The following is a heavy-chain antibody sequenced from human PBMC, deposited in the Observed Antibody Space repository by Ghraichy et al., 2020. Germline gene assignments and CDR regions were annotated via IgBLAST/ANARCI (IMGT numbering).Heavy chain of an antibody. CDR1: GGSISSGGYY. Sequence: SETLSLTCTVSGGSISSGGYYWSWIRQHPGKGLEWIGYIYYSGSTYYNPSLKSRVTISVDTSKNQFSLKLSSVTAADTAVYYCARIPGGYGSGSYFPQIMDYYYYGMDVWGQGTTVTVSS. CDR2: IYYSGST. V-gene: IGHV4-31*03. CDR3: ARIPGGYGSGSYFPQIMDYYYYGMDV. D-gene: IGHD3-10*01. J-gene: IGHJ6*02.